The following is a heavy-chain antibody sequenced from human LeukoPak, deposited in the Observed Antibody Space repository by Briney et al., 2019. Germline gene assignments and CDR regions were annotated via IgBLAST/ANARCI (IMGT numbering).Heavy chain of an antibody. CDR3: AREGCGGGSCYSIFDY. D-gene: IGHD2-15*01. V-gene: IGHV4-59*01. CDR2: IYYSGST. J-gene: IGHJ4*02. Sequence: SETLSLTYTVSGGSISSYYWSWIRQPPGKGLEWIGYIYYSGSTNYNPSLKSRVTISVDRSKNQFSLKLSSVTAADTAVYYCAREGCGGGSCYSIFDYWGQGTLVTVSS. CDR1: GGSISSYY.